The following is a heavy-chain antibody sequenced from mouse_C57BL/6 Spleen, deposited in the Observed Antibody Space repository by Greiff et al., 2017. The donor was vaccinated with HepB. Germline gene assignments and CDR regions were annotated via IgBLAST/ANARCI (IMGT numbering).Heavy chain of an antibody. D-gene: IGHD2-3*01. CDR1: GYTFTSYG. CDR2: IYPRSGNT. CDR3: AMGWLLQGAMDY. Sequence: QVQLQQSGAELARPGASVKLSCKASGYTFTSYGISWVKQRTGQGLEWIGEIYPRSGNTYYDEKFKGKATLTADKSSSTAYMELRSLTSEDSAVYFCAMGWLLQGAMDYWGQGTSVTVSS. V-gene: IGHV1-81*01. J-gene: IGHJ4*01.